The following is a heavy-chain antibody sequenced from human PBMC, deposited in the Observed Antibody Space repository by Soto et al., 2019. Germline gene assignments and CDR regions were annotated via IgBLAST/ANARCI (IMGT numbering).Heavy chain of an antibody. J-gene: IGHJ4*02. V-gene: IGHV3-33*01. CDR2: IWHDGTNK. CDR1: GFTFSSYG. Sequence: QVPLVESGGGVVQPGRSLRLSCAASGFTFSSYGMHWVRQAPGKGLEWVAIIWHDGTNKYYADFVKGRFTVSRDNSKNTLYLQINSLTAEDTAVYYCARDNADGSYYFDYWGQGTLVTVSS. D-gene: IGHD1-26*01. CDR3: ARDNADGSYYFDY.